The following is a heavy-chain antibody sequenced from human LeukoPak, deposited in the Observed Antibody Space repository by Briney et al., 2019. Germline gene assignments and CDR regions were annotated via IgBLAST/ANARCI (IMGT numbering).Heavy chain of an antibody. Sequence: ASVKVSCKTSGYPFTTWEINWVRQAAGQGLEWMGWVHPSSGYTGYSQKFQGRVTMTRNTSITTAYMELSSLRSEDTAVYYCARISDHNWYFDLWGRGTLVTVSS. J-gene: IGHJ2*01. CDR2: VHPSSGYT. CDR3: ARISDHNWYFDL. CDR1: GYPFTTWE. V-gene: IGHV1-8*01. D-gene: IGHD1-14*01.